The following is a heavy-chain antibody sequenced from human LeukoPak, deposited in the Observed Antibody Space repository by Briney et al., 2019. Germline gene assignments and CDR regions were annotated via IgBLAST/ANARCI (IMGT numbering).Heavy chain of an antibody. D-gene: IGHD6-13*01. CDR2: INPNSGGT. CDR3: ARELQQQLVFGWFDP. CDR1: GYTFTGYY. V-gene: IGHV1-2*02. Sequence: ASVKVSCKASGYTFTGYYMHWVRQAPGQGLEWMGWINPNSGGTNYAQKFQGRVTMTRDTFISTAYMELSRLRSDDTAVYYCARELQQQLVFGWFDPWGQGTLVTVSS. J-gene: IGHJ5*02.